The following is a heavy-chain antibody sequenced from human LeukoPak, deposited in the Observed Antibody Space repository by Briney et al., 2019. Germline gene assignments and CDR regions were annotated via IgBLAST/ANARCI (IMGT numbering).Heavy chain of an antibody. V-gene: IGHV3-21*01. J-gene: IGHJ4*02. CDR1: GFTFSSYS. Sequence: GGSLRLSCAASGFTFSSYSMNWVRQAPGKGLEWVSSISSSSSYIYYADSVKGRFTISRDNAKSSLYLQMNSLRAEDTAVYYCASQYCGGDCYFDYWGQGTLVTVSS. D-gene: IGHD2-21*02. CDR3: ASQYCGGDCYFDY. CDR2: ISSSSSYI.